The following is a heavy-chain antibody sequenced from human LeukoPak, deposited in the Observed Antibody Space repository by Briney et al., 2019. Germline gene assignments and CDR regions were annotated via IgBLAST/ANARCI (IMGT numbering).Heavy chain of an antibody. CDR2: IYYSGST. V-gene: IGHV4-39*01. CDR1: GGSISSGSSY. Sequence: SSETLSLTCTVSGGSISSGSSYWGWIRQPPGEGLEWIGSIYYSGSTYYNPSLKSRVTISVDTSKNQFSLKLSSVTAADTAVYYCARLPYYYGSGPRYALDIWGQGTMVTVSS. CDR3: ARLPYYYGSGPRYALDI. D-gene: IGHD3-10*01. J-gene: IGHJ3*02.